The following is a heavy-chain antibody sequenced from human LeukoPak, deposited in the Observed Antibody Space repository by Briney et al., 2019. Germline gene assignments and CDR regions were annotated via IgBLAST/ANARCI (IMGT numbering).Heavy chain of an antibody. CDR2: IKQDGSEK. CDR1: GFTFSSYW. V-gene: IGHV3-7*01. CDR3: ARWGDCGGDCFSAFDI. J-gene: IGHJ3*02. D-gene: IGHD2-21*02. Sequence: PGGSLRLSCAASGFTFSSYWMSWVRQAPGKGLEWVANIKQDGSEKYYVDSVKGRFTISRGNAKNSLYLQMNSLRAEDTAVYYCARWGDCGGDCFSAFDIWGQGTMVTVSS.